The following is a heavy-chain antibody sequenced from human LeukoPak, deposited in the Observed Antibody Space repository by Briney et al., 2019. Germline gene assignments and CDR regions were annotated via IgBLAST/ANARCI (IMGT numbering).Heavy chain of an antibody. D-gene: IGHD3-22*01. CDR3: STTNDGGGYQWGDFFDF. CDR1: GGTSNSHA. CDR2: IIPNLGTT. J-gene: IGHJ4*02. Sequence: GSSVKVSCKASGGTSNSHAISWVRHAPGHGLEWMGRIIPNLGTTNRAQNFQDRVTLTADKSTNTAYMELTSLTSGDTAVYYCSTTNDGGGYQWGDFFDFWGQGTLVNLSS. V-gene: IGHV1-69*04.